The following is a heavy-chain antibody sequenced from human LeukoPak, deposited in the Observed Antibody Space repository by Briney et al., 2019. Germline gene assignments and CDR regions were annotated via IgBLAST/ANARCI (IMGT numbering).Heavy chain of an antibody. CDR2: ISTSDSTV. J-gene: IGHJ3*02. CDR1: GFTFSCYS. D-gene: IGHD3-16*01. Sequence: TGGSLRLSCAASGFTFSCYSMNWVRQAPGKGLEWISYISTSDSTVYYADSVKGRFTISRDNAKNSLYLQMNSLRDEDTAVYYCVRDHLWAFDIWGQGTMVTVSS. CDR3: VRDHLWAFDI. V-gene: IGHV3-48*02.